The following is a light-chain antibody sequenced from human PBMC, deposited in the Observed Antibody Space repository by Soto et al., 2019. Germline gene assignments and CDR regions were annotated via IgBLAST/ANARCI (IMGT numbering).Light chain of an antibody. CDR1: QSVSSS. V-gene: IGKV3-11*01. CDR3: QQRSNWPVT. J-gene: IGKJ5*01. CDR2: GAS. Sequence: EIVLTQSPATLSSSPGERATLSCRASQSVSSSLAWYPQKPGQAPRLLIYGASNRAGGIPARFSGSGSGTDFSRTISSLEPEDFAVYYWQQRSNWPVTFGQGTRLEI.